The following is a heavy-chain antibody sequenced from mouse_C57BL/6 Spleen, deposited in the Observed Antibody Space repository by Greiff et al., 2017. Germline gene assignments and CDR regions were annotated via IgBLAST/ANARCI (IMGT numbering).Heavy chain of an antibody. Sequence: VHVKQSGAELVKPGASVKLSCTASGFNIKDYYMHCVKQRTEQGLAWIGRIDPGGGDTKYAPKFQGKATITAETSSSTAYLQLNSLTSEDAAVYCCGRSGYSSPLFTNWGQGALLTVSA. V-gene: IGHV14-2*01. D-gene: IGHD2-5*01. CDR3: GRSGYSSPLFTN. CDR2: IDPGGGDT. CDR1: GFNIKDYY. J-gene: IGHJ3*01.